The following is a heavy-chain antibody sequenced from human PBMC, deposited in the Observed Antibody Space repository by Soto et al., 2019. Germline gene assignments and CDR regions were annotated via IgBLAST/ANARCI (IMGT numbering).Heavy chain of an antibody. CDR1: GNTFTSYD. D-gene: IGHD2-8*01. V-gene: IGHV1-8*01. Sequence: ASVKVSCKVPGNTFTSYDINWVRQASGHGLEWMGWINPATGTTGYAPQFQGRFTLTTSTSTQTAFMGLSSLRSDDTAVYYCARSIVRMVPGQGPRAHLDPWGQGTLVTVSS. CDR2: INPATGTT. J-gene: IGHJ5*02. CDR3: ARSIVRMVPGQGPRAHLDP.